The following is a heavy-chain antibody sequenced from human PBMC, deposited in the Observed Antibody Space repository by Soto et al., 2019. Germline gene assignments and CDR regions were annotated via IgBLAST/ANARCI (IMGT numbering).Heavy chain of an antibody. CDR1: GFRFSDHY. CDR2: ISGGGTTT. D-gene: IGHD3-10*01. CDR3: AGDPYYYASDF. Sequence: PGGSLRLSCAASGFRFSDHYMTWIRQGPGKGLEWVAKISGGGTTTYYADSVKGRFTVSRDNAKNSLYLQMNSLRDEDTAVYYCAGDPYYYASDFWGQGTLVTVSS. V-gene: IGHV3-11*01. J-gene: IGHJ4*02.